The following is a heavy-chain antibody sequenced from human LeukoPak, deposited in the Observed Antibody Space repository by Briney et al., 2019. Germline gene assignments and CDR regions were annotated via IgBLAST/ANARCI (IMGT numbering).Heavy chain of an antibody. V-gene: IGHV4-39*01. J-gene: IGHJ4*02. Sequence: SETLSLTCTVSGGSISSSSYYWGWLRQPPGKGLEWIGSIYYSGSTYYNPSLKSRVTISVDTSKNQFSLKLSSVTAADTAVYYCASGKGYYFDYWGQGTLVTVSS. CDR1: GGSISSSSYY. CDR3: ASGKGYYFDY. CDR2: IYYSGST.